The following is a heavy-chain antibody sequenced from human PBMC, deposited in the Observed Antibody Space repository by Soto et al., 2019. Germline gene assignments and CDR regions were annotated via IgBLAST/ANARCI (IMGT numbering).Heavy chain of an antibody. CDR2: IIPIFDTT. V-gene: IGHV1-69*13. Sequence: GASVKVSCKASGGTFSSYAFSWVRQAPGQGLEWMGGIIPIFDTTNYAQKFQGRVTITADESTSTAYMELSSLRSEDTAVYYCSRDADCSTSCYYYGMDVWGQGTTVTVSS. J-gene: IGHJ6*02. CDR3: SRDADCSTSCYYYGMDV. D-gene: IGHD2-2*01. CDR1: GGTFSSYA.